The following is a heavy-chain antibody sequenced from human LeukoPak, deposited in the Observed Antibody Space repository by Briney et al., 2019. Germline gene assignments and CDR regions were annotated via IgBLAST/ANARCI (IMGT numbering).Heavy chain of an antibody. D-gene: IGHD2-15*01. CDR2: ISGSGGST. CDR3: TTDMSPVGVAFYYYYGMDV. V-gene: IGHV3-23*01. J-gene: IGHJ6*02. Sequence: GGSLRLSCAASGFTFSSYAMSWVRQAPGKGLEWVSAISGSGGSTYYADSVKGRFTISRDNSKNTLYLQMNSLRAEDTAVYYCTTDMSPVGVAFYYYYGMDVWGQGTTVTVSS. CDR1: GFTFSSYA.